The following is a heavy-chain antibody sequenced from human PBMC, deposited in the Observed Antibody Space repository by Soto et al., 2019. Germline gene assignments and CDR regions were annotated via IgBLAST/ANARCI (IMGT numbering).Heavy chain of an antibody. V-gene: IGHV1-18*01. J-gene: IGHJ6*03. CDR2: ISAYNGNT. Sequence: VQLVQSGAEVKKPGASVKVSCKASGYTFTSYGISWVRQAPGQGLEWMGWISAYNGNTNYAQKLQGRVTMTTDTSTSTAYMELRSLRSDDTAVYYCARVFMGSGSYPKIYYYYYYMDVWGKGTTVTVSS. CDR1: GYTFTSYG. CDR3: ARVFMGSGSYPKIYYYYYYMDV. D-gene: IGHD3-10*01.